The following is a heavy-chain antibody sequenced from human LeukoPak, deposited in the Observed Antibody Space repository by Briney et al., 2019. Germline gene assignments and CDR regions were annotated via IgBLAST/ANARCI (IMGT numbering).Heavy chain of an antibody. J-gene: IGHJ4*02. CDR2: ISSDGDNT. V-gene: IGHV3-64D*06. Sequence: GGSLRLSCSASGFIFSNYGMYWVRQAQGKGLEFVSAISSDGDNTFYADSVKGRFTISRDNSKNTLYLQTSSLRGEDTAVYYCVRVNDYGDRNLYYFGYWGQGTLVTGSS. D-gene: IGHD4-17*01. CDR1: GFIFSNYG. CDR3: VRVNDYGDRNLYYFGY.